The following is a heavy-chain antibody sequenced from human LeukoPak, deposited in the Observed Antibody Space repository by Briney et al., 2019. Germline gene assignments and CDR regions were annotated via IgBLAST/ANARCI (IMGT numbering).Heavy chain of an antibody. J-gene: IGHJ6*02. V-gene: IGHV3-30*18. CDR2: ISYDGSNK. D-gene: IGHD3-9*01. CDR1: GFTFSSYG. CDR3: AKDLSTVTTSYDILTGYYYYYYYGMDV. Sequence: GGSLRLSCAASGFTFSSYGMHWVRQAPGKGLEWAAVISYDGSNKYYADSVKGRFTISRDNSKNTLYLQMNSLRAEDTAVYYCAKDLSTVTTSYDILTGYYYYYYYGMDVWGQGTTVTVSS.